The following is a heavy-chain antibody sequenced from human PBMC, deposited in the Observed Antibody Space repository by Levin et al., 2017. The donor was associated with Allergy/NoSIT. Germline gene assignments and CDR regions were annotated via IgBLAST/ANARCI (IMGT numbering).Heavy chain of an antibody. CDR3: AKDRKSIVGATLDY. V-gene: IGHV3-30*18. CDR2: ISYDGSNK. J-gene: IGHJ4*02. CDR1: GFTFSSYG. Sequence: LSLTCAASGFTFSSYGMHWVRQAPGKGLEWVAVISYDGSNKYYADSVKGRFTISRDNSKNTLYLQMNSLRAEDTAVYYCAKDRKSIVGATLDYWGQGTLVTVSS. D-gene: IGHD1-26*01.